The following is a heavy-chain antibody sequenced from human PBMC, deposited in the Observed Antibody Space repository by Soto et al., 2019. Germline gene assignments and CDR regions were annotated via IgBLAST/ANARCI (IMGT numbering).Heavy chain of an antibody. CDR1: GGSISSYY. D-gene: IGHD6-19*01. Sequence: QVQLQESGPGLVKPSETLSLTCTVSGGSISSYYWSWIRQPPGKGLEWIGYIYYSGSTNYNPSLKSRVTLSVDTSNNQFSLKLSSVTAADTAVYYCASISGPRYYFDYWGQGTLVTVSS. V-gene: IGHV4-59*01. CDR3: ASISGPRYYFDY. J-gene: IGHJ4*02. CDR2: IYYSGST.